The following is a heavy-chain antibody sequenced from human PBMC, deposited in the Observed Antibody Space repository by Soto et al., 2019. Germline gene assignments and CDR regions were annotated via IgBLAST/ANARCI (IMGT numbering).Heavy chain of an antibody. J-gene: IGHJ5*02. CDR2: ISSSSSTI. CDR3: ARHPERIAEIGWFDP. D-gene: IGHD6-13*01. Sequence: GGSLRLSCASSGFTFSSYSMNWVRQAPGKGLEWISYISSSSSTIYYADSVKGRFTISRDNAKNSLYLQMNSLRAEDTAVYYCARHPERIAEIGWFDPWGQGTLVTVSS. V-gene: IGHV3-48*01. CDR1: GFTFSSYS.